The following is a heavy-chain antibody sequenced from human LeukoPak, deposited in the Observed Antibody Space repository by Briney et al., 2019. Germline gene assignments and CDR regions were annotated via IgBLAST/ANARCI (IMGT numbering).Heavy chain of an antibody. CDR3: ATRASLAVAGQFAY. J-gene: IGHJ4*02. Sequence: ASVKVSCKASGGTFSSYAISWLRQAPGQGLEWMGGIIPIFGTANYAQKFQGRVTITADESTGTAYMELSSLRSEDTAVYYCATRASLAVAGQFAYWGQGTLVTVSS. V-gene: IGHV1-69*13. D-gene: IGHD6-19*01. CDR2: IIPIFGTA. CDR1: GGTFSSYA.